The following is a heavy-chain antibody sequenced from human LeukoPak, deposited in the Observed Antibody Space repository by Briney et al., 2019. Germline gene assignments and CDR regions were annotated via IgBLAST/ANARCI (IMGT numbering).Heavy chain of an antibody. J-gene: IGHJ4*02. V-gene: IGHV1-18*01. CDR2: ISAYNGNT. Sequence: ASVKVSCKASGYTFTSYGISWVRQAPGQGLEWMGWISAYNGNTNYAQKLQGRVTITTDTSTSTAYMELRSLRSDDTAVYYCARAGLYYYDSSGYYGLFDYWGQGTLVTVSS. CDR3: ARAGLYYYDSSGYYGLFDY. CDR1: GYTFTSYG. D-gene: IGHD3-22*01.